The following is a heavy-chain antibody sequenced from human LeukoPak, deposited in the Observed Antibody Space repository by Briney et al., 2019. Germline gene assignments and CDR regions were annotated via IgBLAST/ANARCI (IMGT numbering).Heavy chain of an antibody. CDR1: GFTFDDYA. CDR3: AKDSANTAMDY. V-gene: IGHV3-9*01. Sequence: GGSLRLSCAASGFTFDDYAMHWVRQAPGKGLEWVSGISWNSGSIGYADSVKGRFTISRDNAKNSLYLQMNSLRAEDTALYYCAKDSANTAMDYWGQGTLVTVSS. D-gene: IGHD5-18*01. J-gene: IGHJ4*02. CDR2: ISWNSGSI.